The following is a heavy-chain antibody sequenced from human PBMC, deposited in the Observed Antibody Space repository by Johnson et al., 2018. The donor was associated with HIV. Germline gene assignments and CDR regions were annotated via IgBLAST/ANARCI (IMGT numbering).Heavy chain of an antibody. Sequence: QVQLVESGGGVVQPGRSLRLSCAASGFTFSSYAMHWVRQAPGKGLDWVAVISYDGDNKYFAASVKGRFSISRDNAKNSLYLQMNSLRAEDTALYYCARAGYSNYDRAFDIWGQGTMVTVSS. CDR3: ARAGYSNYDRAFDI. J-gene: IGHJ3*02. D-gene: IGHD4-11*01. V-gene: IGHV3-30-3*01. CDR1: GFTFSSYA. CDR2: ISYDGDNK.